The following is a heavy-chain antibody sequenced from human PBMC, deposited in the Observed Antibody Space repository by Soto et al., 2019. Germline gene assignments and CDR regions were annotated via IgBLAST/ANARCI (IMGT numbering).Heavy chain of an antibody. Sequence: SETLSLTCAVYGGSFSGYYWSWIRQPPGKGLEWIGEINHSGSTNYNPSLKSRVTISVDTSKNQFSLKLSSVTAADTAVYYCARGSWYRLWFDHWGQGTLLTVSS. CDR2: INHSGST. CDR1: GGSFSGYY. J-gene: IGHJ5*02. D-gene: IGHD2-2*01. CDR3: ARGSWYRLWFDH. V-gene: IGHV4-34*01.